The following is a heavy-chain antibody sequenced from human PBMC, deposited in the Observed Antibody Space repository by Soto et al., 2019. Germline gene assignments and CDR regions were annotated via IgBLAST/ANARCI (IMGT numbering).Heavy chain of an antibody. Sequence: SETLSLTCAVSSYSISGGFYWAWIRQPPGKGLEWIGYIYHSGSTYYNPSLKSRVTISVDRSKNQFSLKLSSVTAADTAVYYCARSLGYCSGGSCYSFLRFDPWGQGTLVTVSS. CDR3: ARSLGYCSGGSCYSFLRFDP. J-gene: IGHJ5*02. V-gene: IGHV4-38-2*01. CDR2: IYHSGST. CDR1: SYSISGGFY. D-gene: IGHD2-15*01.